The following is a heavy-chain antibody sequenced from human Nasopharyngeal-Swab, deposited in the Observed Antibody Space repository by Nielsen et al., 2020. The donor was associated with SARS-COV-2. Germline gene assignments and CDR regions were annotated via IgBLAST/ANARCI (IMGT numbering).Heavy chain of an antibody. CDR1: GFTFSSHW. Sequence: GGSLRLSCAASGFTFSSHWMHWVRQPPGKGLVWVSRISEDGSITTYADSVKGRFTISRDNAKNTLFLQMHSLRADDTAIYYCASQLGHPDSWGQGTLVTVSS. V-gene: IGHV3-74*01. D-gene: IGHD2-2*01. CDR2: ISEDGSIT. J-gene: IGHJ4*02. CDR3: ASQLGHPDS.